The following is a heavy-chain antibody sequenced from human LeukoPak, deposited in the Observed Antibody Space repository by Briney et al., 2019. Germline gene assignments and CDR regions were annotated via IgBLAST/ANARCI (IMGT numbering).Heavy chain of an antibody. J-gene: IGHJ4*02. CDR3: ASVPFRRSYYYFDY. CDR1: GGSISSYY. D-gene: IGHD1-26*01. CDR2: IYTSGST. Sequence: PSETLSLTCTVSGGSISSYYWSWIRQPAGKGLEWIGRIYTSGSTNYNPSLKSRVTMSVDTSKNQFSLKLSSVTAADTAVYYCASVPFRRSYYYFDYWGQGTLVTVSS. V-gene: IGHV4-4*07.